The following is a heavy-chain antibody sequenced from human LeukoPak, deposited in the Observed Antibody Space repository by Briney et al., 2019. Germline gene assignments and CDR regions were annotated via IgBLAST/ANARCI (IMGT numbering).Heavy chain of an antibody. CDR3: ARESYYDILTGSSLFDY. Sequence: GGSLRLSCAASGFTFSSYSMNWVRQAPGEGLEWVSYISSSSSTIYYADSVKGRFTISRDNAKNSLYLQMNSLRAEDTAVYYCARESYYDILTGSSLFDYWGQGTLVTVSS. CDR1: GFTFSSYS. V-gene: IGHV3-48*01. J-gene: IGHJ4*02. CDR2: ISSSSSTI. D-gene: IGHD3-9*01.